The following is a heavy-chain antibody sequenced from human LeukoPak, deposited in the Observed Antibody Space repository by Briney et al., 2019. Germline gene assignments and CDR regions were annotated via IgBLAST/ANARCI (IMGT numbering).Heavy chain of an antibody. CDR3: ARAEAGYYYDSSGYFYFDY. CDR2: IYTSGST. V-gene: IGHV4-61*02. Sequence: SQTLSLTCTVSGGSISSGSYYWSWIRQPAGKGLEWIGRIYTSGSTNYNPSLKSRVTISVDTSKNQFSLKLSSVTAADTAVYYCARAEAGYYYDSSGYFYFDYWGQGTLVTVSS. CDR1: GGSISSGSYY. D-gene: IGHD3-22*01. J-gene: IGHJ4*02.